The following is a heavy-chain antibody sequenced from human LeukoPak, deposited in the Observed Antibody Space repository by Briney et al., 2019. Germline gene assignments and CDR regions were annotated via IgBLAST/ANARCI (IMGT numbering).Heavy chain of an antibody. CDR3: ARVRRYCTNGVCPTGFDP. V-gene: IGHV4-59*01. CDR1: GGSISSYY. J-gene: IGHJ5*02. D-gene: IGHD2-8*01. Sequence: PSEALSLTCTVSGGSISSYYWSWIRQPPGKGREWVGYIYYSGSTNYNPSLKSRVTISVDTSKNQFSLKLSSVTAADTAVYYCARVRRYCTNGVCPTGFDPWGQETLVTVSS. CDR2: IYYSGST.